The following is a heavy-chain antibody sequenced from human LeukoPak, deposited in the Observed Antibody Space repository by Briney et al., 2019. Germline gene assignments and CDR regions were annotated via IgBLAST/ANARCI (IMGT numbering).Heavy chain of an antibody. Sequence: GASVKVSCKASGYTFTSYYMHWVRQAPGQGLEWMGIINPSGGSTSYAQKFQGRVTMTRDMSTSTVYMELSSLRSEDTAVYYCARDRVVATKSMDVWGKGTTVTVSS. J-gene: IGHJ6*03. V-gene: IGHV1-46*01. CDR1: GYTFTSYY. CDR3: ARDRVVATKSMDV. CDR2: INPSGGST. D-gene: IGHD5-12*01.